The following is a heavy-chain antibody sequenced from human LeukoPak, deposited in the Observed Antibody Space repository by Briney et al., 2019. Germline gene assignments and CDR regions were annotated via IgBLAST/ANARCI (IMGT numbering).Heavy chain of an antibody. CDR1: GFTFSTYW. CDR2: ISQDGSEK. CDR3: VRGPGDPIVVAGIDY. V-gene: IGHV3-7*04. J-gene: IGHJ4*02. D-gene: IGHD6-19*01. Sequence: GGSLRLSCAASGFTFSTYWMSWVRQAPGKGLEWVANISQDGSEKYYVDSVKGRFTISRDNSKNSLYLQMNSLRDEDTAVYYCVRGPGDPIVVAGIDYWGQGTLVTVSS.